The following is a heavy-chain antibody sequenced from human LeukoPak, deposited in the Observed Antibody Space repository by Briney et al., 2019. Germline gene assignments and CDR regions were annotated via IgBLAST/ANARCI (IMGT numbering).Heavy chain of an antibody. CDR1: GGSFSGYY. CDR2: INHSGST. Sequence: PSETLSLTCAVYGGSFSGYYWSWIRQPPGKGLEWIGEINHSGSTNYNPSLKSRVTISVDTPKNQFSLKLSSVTAADTAVYYCARVLYKLRFDPWGQGTLVTVSS. D-gene: IGHD3-10*01. V-gene: IGHV4-34*01. J-gene: IGHJ5*02. CDR3: ARVLYKLRFDP.